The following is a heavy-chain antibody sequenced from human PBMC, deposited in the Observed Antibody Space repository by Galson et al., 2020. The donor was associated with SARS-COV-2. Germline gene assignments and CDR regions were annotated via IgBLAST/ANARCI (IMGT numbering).Heavy chain of an antibody. CDR2: IYYSGST. V-gene: IGHV4-39*07. CDR1: GGSISSSSYY. CDR3: ARLHIGGAPYYDILTANPSLYYYGMDV. Sequence: SQTLSLTCTVSGGSISSSSYYWGWIRQPPGKGLEWIGSIYYSGSTYYNPSLKSRVTISVDTSKNQFSLKLSSVTAADTAVYYCARLHIGGAPYYDILTANPSLYYYGMDVWGQGTTVTVSS. J-gene: IGHJ6*02. D-gene: IGHD3-9*01.